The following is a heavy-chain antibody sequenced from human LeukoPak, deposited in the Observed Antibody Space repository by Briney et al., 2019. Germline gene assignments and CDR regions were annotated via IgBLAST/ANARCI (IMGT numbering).Heavy chain of an antibody. CDR1: GGSISSYY. CDR3: ARQLWSYFDY. J-gene: IGHJ4*02. V-gene: IGHV4-59*08. Sequence: ASETLSLTCTVSGGSISSYYWSWIRQPPGKGLEWIGYIYYSGSTNYDPSLKSRVTISVDTSKNQFSLKLSSVTAADTAVYYCARQLWSYFDYWGQGTLVTVSS. D-gene: IGHD5-18*01. CDR2: IYYSGST.